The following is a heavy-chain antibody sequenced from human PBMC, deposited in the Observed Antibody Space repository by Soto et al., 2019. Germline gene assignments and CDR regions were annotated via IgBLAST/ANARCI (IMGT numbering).Heavy chain of an antibody. CDR3: AKHGGYSFGPGDYYGMDI. CDR1: GFTFSNFA. J-gene: IGHJ6*02. Sequence: GGSLILSCAASGFTFSNFAMNWVRQAPGKGLEWVSGIIGSGDTTYYADSVKGRFTISRDKSKTTLYLQMNSLRAEDTAIYYCAKHGGYSFGPGDYYGMDIWGQGTTVTVSS. D-gene: IGHD5-18*01. CDR2: IIGSGDTT. V-gene: IGHV3-23*01.